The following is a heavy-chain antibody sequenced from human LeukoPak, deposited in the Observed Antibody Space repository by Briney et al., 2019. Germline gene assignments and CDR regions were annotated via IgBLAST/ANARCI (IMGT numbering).Heavy chain of an antibody. Sequence: PSETLSLTCTVSGGSISSSSYYWGWIRQPPGKGLEWIGSIHCSGSTYYNPSLKSRVTISVDTSKNQFSLKLSSVTAADTAVYYCARQTDYYDSSGYYIDAFDIWGQGTMVTVSS. D-gene: IGHD3-22*01. CDR2: IHCSGST. CDR3: ARQTDYYDSSGYYIDAFDI. J-gene: IGHJ3*02. V-gene: IGHV4-39*01. CDR1: GGSISSSSYY.